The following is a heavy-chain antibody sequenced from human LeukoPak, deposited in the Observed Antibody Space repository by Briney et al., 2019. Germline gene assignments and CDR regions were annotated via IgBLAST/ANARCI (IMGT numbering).Heavy chain of an antibody. D-gene: IGHD6-19*01. CDR2: SNHSGST. CDR3: ARGPGAGTGYYYYMDV. V-gene: IGHV4-34*01. Sequence: SETLSLTCAVYGGSFSGYYWSGIRQPPGKGLEGIGESNHSGSTNYNPSLKSRVTISVDTSKNQFSLKLSSVTAADTAVYYCARGPGAGTGYYYYMDVWGKGTTVTVSS. J-gene: IGHJ6*03. CDR1: GGSFSGYY.